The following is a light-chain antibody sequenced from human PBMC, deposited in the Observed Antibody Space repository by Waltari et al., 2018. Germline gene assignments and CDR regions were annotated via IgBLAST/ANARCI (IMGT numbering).Light chain of an antibody. CDR1: TSNTGTNA. CDR3: AAWDDSLNGVV. V-gene: IGLV1-36*01. CDR2: YDD. Sequence: QSVLTQPPSVSEAPRQRVTISCSGTTSNTGTNAVHWYQQLPGKAPKLLIYYDDLLPSGVSDRFSGSKSGTSASLAISGLQSGDEADYYCAAWDDSLNGVVFGGGTKLTVL. J-gene: IGLJ2*01.